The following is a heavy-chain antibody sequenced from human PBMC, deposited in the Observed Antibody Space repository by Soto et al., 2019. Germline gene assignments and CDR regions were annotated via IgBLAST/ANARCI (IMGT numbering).Heavy chain of an antibody. CDR2: FDPEDGET. CDR1: GYTLTELS. J-gene: IGHJ4*02. CDR3: ATRLVVPAAIRFYFDY. Sequence: GASVKVSCKVSGYTLTELSMHWVRQAPGKGLEWMGGFDPEDGETIYAQKFQGRVTMTEDTSTDTAYMELSSLRSEDTAVYYCATRLVVPAAIRFYFDYWGQGTLVTVSS. D-gene: IGHD2-2*02. V-gene: IGHV1-24*01.